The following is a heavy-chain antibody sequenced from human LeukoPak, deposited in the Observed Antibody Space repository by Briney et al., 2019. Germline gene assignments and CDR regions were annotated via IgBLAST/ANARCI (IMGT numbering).Heavy chain of an antibody. Sequence: ASVKVSCKASGYTFTNYYIYWVRQAPGQGLEWMGIINPSGGSTKYAQKFQGRVTMTRDTSTSTVYMELSSLRSEDTAVYYCARLWPIVGATSFVDCWGQGTLVTVSS. V-gene: IGHV1-46*01. CDR2: INPSGGST. CDR3: ARLWPIVGATSFVDC. CDR1: GYTFTNYY. D-gene: IGHD1-26*01. J-gene: IGHJ4*02.